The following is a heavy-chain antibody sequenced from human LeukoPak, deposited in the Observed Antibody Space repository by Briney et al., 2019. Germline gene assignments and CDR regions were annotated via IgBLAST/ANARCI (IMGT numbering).Heavy chain of an antibody. D-gene: IGHD6-19*01. Sequence: GGSLTLSRAASEATFADSAMHWVREGAGSGLEWVSLISGDGGNTYYADSVKGRFTISRDNSKNSLYLQMNSLRTEDTALYYCTKDIGSVAVNTLYYYYGMDVWGQGTTVTVSS. CDR2: ISGDGGNT. CDR3: TKDIGSVAVNTLYYYYGMDV. CDR1: EATFADSA. J-gene: IGHJ6*02. V-gene: IGHV3-43*02.